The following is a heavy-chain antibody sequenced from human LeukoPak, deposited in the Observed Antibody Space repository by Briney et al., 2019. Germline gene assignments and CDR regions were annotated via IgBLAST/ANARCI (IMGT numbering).Heavy chain of an antibody. J-gene: IGHJ5*02. CDR2: IKKDGSEK. CDR1: GFTFSSYW. V-gene: IGHV3-7*01. D-gene: IGHD2-2*02. CDR3: ARVEGCSSTSCYSPNWFDP. Sequence: GGSLRLSCAASGFTFSSYWMSWVRQAPGKGLEWVANIKKDGSEKYYVDSVKGRFTISRDNAKNSLYLQMNSLRAEDTAVYYCARVEGCSSTSCYSPNWFDPWGQGTLVTVSS.